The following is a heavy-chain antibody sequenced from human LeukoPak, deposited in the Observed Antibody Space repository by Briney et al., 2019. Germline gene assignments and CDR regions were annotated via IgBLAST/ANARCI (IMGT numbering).Heavy chain of an antibody. CDR2: ISSSSSYI. CDR3: AKDLNVWGNYRPTFDY. Sequence: PGGSLRLSCAASGFTFSSYSMNWVRQAPGKGLEWVSSISSSSSYIYYADSVKGRFTISRDNSKSTLYLQMNSLRAEDTAVYYCAKDLNVWGNYRPTFDYWGQGTLVTVSS. V-gene: IGHV3-21*01. CDR1: GFTFSSYS. J-gene: IGHJ4*02. D-gene: IGHD3-16*02.